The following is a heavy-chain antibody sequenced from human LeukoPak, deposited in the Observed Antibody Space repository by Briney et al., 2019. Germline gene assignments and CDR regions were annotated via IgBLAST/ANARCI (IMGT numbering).Heavy chain of an antibody. V-gene: IGHV3-21*01. D-gene: IGHD2-15*01. CDR2: ISSSSSYI. CDR1: GFTFSSYS. Sequence: GGSLRLSCAASGFTFSSYSMNWVRQAPGKELEWVSSISSSSSYIYYADSVKGRFTISRDNAKNSLYLQMNSLGAEDTAVYYCARGPSGYCSGGSCYGDYWGQGTLVTVSS. J-gene: IGHJ4*02. CDR3: ARGPSGYCSGGSCYGDY.